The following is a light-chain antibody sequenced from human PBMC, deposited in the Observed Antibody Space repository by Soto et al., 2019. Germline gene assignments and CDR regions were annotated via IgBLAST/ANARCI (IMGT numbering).Light chain of an antibody. CDR2: DVS. Sequence: EIVLAQTPGTLSLSPGDRVTLSCRASQTLRSGYLAWYQHKPGQAPRLLIYDVSSRATGIPDRFSGSGSGTDFTLTISRLEPEDFAVYYCQQYGSSPRAFGQGTNVEVK. CDR3: QQYGSSPRA. J-gene: IGKJ1*01. CDR1: QTLRSGY. V-gene: IGKV3-20*01.